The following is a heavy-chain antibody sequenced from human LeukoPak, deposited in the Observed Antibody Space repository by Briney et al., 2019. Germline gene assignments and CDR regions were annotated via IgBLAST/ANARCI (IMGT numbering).Heavy chain of an antibody. J-gene: IGHJ5*02. CDR3: ARETPITIFGVVIIGGYDNWFDP. V-gene: IGHV4-4*07. Sequence: SETLSLTCTVSGGSISSYYWSWIRQPAAAGLEWIGRIYTSGSTNYNPSLKSRVTMSVDTSKNQFSLKLSSLTAADTAVYYCARETPITIFGVVIIGGYDNWFDPWGQGTLVTVSS. D-gene: IGHD3-3*01. CDR2: IYTSGST. CDR1: GGSISSYY.